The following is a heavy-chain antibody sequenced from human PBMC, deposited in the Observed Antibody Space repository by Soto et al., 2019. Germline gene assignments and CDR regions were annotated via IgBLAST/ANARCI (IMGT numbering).Heavy chain of an antibody. D-gene: IGHD2-8*01. Sequence: GGSLRLSCAASGFTFSSYAMHWVRQAPGKGLEWVAVISYDGSNKYYADSVKGRFTISRDNSKNTLYLQMNSLRAEDTAVYYCARGPQRGPGVSPKNWYFDLWGRGTLVTVSS. J-gene: IGHJ2*01. CDR1: GFTFSSYA. V-gene: IGHV3-30-3*01. CDR2: ISYDGSNK. CDR3: ARGPQRGPGVSPKNWYFDL.